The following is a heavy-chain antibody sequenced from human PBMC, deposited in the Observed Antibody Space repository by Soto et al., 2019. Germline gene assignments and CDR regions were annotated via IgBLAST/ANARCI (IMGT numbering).Heavy chain of an antibody. Sequence: QVQRVQSGAEVKKPGSSVKVSCKASGGTFSSYAISWVRQAPGQGLEWMGGIIPIFGTANYAQKFQGRVTITADESTSTAYMELSSLRSEDTAVYYCARVPSSSWYDDYYYYGMDVWGQGTTVTVSS. D-gene: IGHD6-13*01. CDR2: IIPIFGTA. V-gene: IGHV1-69*01. J-gene: IGHJ6*02. CDR1: GGTFSSYA. CDR3: ARVPSSSWYDDYYYYGMDV.